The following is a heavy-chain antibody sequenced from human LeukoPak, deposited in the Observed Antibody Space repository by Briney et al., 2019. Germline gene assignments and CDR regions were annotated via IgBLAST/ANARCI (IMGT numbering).Heavy chain of an antibody. D-gene: IGHD6-19*01. CDR2: IYHSGST. J-gene: IGHJ3*02. CDR3: ARSISDVAGREGDAFDI. CDR1: GYSISSGYY. Sequence: SENLSLTCTVSGYSISSGYYWGWIRQPPGKGLEWIGSIYHSGSTYYNPSLKSRVTISVDTSKNQFSLKLSSVTAADTAVYYCARSISDVAGREGDAFDIWGQGTMVTVSS. V-gene: IGHV4-38-2*02.